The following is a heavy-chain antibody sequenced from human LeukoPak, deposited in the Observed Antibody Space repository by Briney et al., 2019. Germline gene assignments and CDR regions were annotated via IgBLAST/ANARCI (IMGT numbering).Heavy chain of an antibody. CDR3: ARVSAAGTDY. Sequence: ASVKVSRKASGYTFTGYYMHWVRQAPGQGLEWMGWINTNTGNPTYAQGFTGRFVFSLDTSVSTAYLQISSLKAEDTAVYYCARVSAAGTDYWGQGTLVTVSS. D-gene: IGHD6-13*01. CDR1: GYTFTGYY. CDR2: INTNTGNP. J-gene: IGHJ4*02. V-gene: IGHV7-4-1*02.